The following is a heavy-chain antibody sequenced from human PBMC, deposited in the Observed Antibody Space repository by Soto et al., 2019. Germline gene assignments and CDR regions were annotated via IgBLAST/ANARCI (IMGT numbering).Heavy chain of an antibody. Sequence: QVQLVQSGAEVKKPGASVKVSCKASGYTFTSYDINWVRQATGQGLEWMGWLKPNSGNTGYAQTFQGRVTMTRNTSISTTYMELSSLRSEDTAVYDCARGRAMTTVTFNYYYYYYMDVWGKGTTVTVSS. J-gene: IGHJ6*03. V-gene: IGHV1-8*01. CDR2: LKPNSGNT. D-gene: IGHD4-17*01. CDR3: ARGRAMTTVTFNYYYYYYMDV. CDR1: GYTFTSYD.